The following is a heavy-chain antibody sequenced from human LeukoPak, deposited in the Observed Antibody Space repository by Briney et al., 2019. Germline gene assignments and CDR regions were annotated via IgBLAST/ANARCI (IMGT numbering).Heavy chain of an antibody. J-gene: IGHJ4*02. CDR2: INWNGGGT. CDR3: ARGPLQTIPTSKIVVYYYPFDY. V-gene: IGHV3-20*04. D-gene: IGHD3-22*01. Sequence: GGSLRLSCAASGFNFDDYGMSWVRQAPGKGLEWVSGINWNGGGTGYADSVKGRFTISRENAKNPLYPQMNSLKAEDTALYYCARGPLQTIPTSKIVVYYYPFDYWGQGTLVTVSS. CDR1: GFNFDDYG.